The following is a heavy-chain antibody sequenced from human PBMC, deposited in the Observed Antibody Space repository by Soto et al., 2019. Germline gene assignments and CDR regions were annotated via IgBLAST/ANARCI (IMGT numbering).Heavy chain of an antibody. D-gene: IGHD4-4*01. CDR1: GYTFTSYD. J-gene: IGHJ6*02. CDR2: MNPNSGNT. V-gene: IGHV1-8*01. CDR3: ARGPSTVTTMGYYYYGMDV. Sequence: QVQLVQSGAEVKKPGASVKVSCKASGYTFTSYDINWVRQATGQGLEWMGWMNPNSGNTGYAQKCQGRVTMTRNTSISTAYMELSSLRSEDTAVYYCARGPSTVTTMGYYYYGMDVWGQGTTVTVSS.